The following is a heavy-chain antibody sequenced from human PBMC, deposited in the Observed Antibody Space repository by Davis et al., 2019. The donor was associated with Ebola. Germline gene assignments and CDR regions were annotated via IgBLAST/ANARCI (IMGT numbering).Heavy chain of an antibody. Sequence: GESLKISCAASGFSFSSNWMSWVRQAPGKGLEWVGFIRNKAHGVTTECAASVEGRFTISRDDSKSIASLQMNSLKTEDTAVYYCTRLFSWGSLDYWGQGILVTVSS. D-gene: IGHD3-16*01. CDR3: TRLFSWGSLDY. CDR1: GFSFSSNW. V-gene: IGHV3-49*04. CDR2: IRNKAHGVTT. J-gene: IGHJ4*02.